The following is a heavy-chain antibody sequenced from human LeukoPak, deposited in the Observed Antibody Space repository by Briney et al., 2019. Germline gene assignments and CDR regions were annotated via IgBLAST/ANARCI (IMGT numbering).Heavy chain of an antibody. D-gene: IGHD6-6*01. Sequence: ASVKVSCKASGYTFTGYYMHWVRQAPGQGLEWMGWINPNSGGTNYAQKFQGRVTMTRDTSISTAYMELSRLRSDDTAVYYCARVDKARPLYYFDYWGQGTLVTVSS. CDR1: GYTFTGYY. CDR3: ARVDKARPLYYFDY. J-gene: IGHJ4*02. V-gene: IGHV1-2*02. CDR2: INPNSGGT.